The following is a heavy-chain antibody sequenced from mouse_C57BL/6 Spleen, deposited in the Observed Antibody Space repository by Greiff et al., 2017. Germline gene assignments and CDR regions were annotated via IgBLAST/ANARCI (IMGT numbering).Heavy chain of an antibody. CDR2: INPNNGGT. D-gene: IGHD1-1*01. Sequence: EVQLQQSGPELVKPGASVKMSCKASGYTFTDYNMHWVKQSHGKSLEWIGYINPNNGGTSYNQKFKGKATLPVNKSSSTADMELRSLTSEESAVYYCARLCVITTVVARGDYWGQGTTLTVSS. CDR1: GYTFTDYN. CDR3: ARLCVITTVVARGDY. V-gene: IGHV1-22*01. J-gene: IGHJ2*01.